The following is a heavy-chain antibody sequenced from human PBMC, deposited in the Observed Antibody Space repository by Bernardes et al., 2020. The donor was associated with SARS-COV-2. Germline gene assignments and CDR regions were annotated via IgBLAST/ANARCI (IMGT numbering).Heavy chain of an antibody. CDR1: GGSISSDY. J-gene: IGHJ6*02. CDR3: AGSSCGIDCFIGGLRSWDYGMDV. V-gene: IGHV4-4*07. Sequence: SETLSLTCTVSGGSISSDYWSWIRQPAGKGLEWIGRIYSTGTTNYNPSLKSRVTMSVDTSKNQFSLRLSSVTAADTAVYYCAGSSCGIDCFIGGLRSWDYGMDVWGQGTTVTVS. D-gene: IGHD2-21*02. CDR2: IYSTGTT.